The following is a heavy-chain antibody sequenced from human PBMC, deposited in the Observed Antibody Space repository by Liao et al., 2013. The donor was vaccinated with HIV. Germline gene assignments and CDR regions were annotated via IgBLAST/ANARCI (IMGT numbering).Heavy chain of an antibody. V-gene: IGHV4-4*07. CDR1: GGSISSYY. D-gene: IGHD6-19*01. CDR3: ARGRSGSNQFADFYYYMDV. CDR2: IYTSVST. Sequence: QVQLQESGPGLVKPSETLSLTCTVSGGSISSYYWSWIRQPAGKGLEWIGRIYTSVSTNYNPSLKSRVTISVDTSKNQFSLRLNSVTAADTAVYYCARGRSGSNQFADFYYYMDVWGRGTTGHRLL. J-gene: IGHJ6*03.